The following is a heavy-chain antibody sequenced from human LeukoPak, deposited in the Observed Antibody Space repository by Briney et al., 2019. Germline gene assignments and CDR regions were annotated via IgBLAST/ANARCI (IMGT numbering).Heavy chain of an antibody. Sequence: SETLSLTCTVSGGSINSNSYSWGWIRQPPGKGLEWIGSVFSSGTTYYNPSFKSRITMSVDTSKNQFSLRLNSVTASDTAMYYCARHPNWFDPWGQGILVTVSS. V-gene: IGHV4-39*01. J-gene: IGHJ5*02. CDR2: VFSSGTT. CDR1: GGSINSNSYS. CDR3: ARHPNWFDP.